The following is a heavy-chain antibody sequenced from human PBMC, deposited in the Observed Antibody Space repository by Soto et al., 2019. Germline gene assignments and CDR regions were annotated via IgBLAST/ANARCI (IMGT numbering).Heavy chain of an antibody. J-gene: IGHJ3*02. D-gene: IGHD3-10*01. CDR1: GFTSSSFV. CDR3: AKERGVLDAFDI. V-gene: IGHV3-30*18. CDR2: ISSDGNNQ. Sequence: QVQRVESGGGVVQPGTSLRLSCAASGFTSSSFVIHWVRQAPGKGLEWLAVISSDGNNQYYADSVKGRFTISRDNSKKTLYLQVNSLRAEDTAVYFCAKERGVLDAFDIWGQGTMVTVS.